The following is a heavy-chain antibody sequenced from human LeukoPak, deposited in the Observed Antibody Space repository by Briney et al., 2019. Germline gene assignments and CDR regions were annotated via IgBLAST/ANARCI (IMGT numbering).Heavy chain of an antibody. J-gene: IGHJ4*02. CDR3: AKGHTDSPEGRITIFGVVIRPSHH. V-gene: IGHV3-23*01. D-gene: IGHD3-3*01. CDR2: ISGSGGST. CDR1: GFTFSSYA. Sequence: GGSLRLSCAASGFTFSSYAMSWVRQAPGKGLEWVSAISGSGGSTYYADSVKGRFTISRDDSKNTLYLQMNSLRAEDTAVYYCAKGHTDSPEGRITIFGVVIRPSHHWGQGTLVTVSS.